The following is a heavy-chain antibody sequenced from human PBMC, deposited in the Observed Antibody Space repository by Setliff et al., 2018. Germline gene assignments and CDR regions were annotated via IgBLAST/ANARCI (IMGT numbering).Heavy chain of an antibody. J-gene: IGHJ5*02. CDR1: GGSISSSNW. CDR2: IYHSGSI. Sequence: LSLTCTVSGGSISSSNWWTWVRQPPGKGLEWIGEIYHSGSINYNPSLKSRVTMSVDKSKNQFSLKLTSVTAADTAVYYCARGLEGYNFWSGYSNWFDPWGQGTLVTVSS. CDR3: ARGLEGYNFWSGYSNWFDP. V-gene: IGHV4-4*02. D-gene: IGHD3-3*01.